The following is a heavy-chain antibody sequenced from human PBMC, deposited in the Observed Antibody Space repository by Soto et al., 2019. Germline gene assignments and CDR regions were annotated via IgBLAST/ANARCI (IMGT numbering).Heavy chain of an antibody. CDR3: AGFERDGMDV. J-gene: IGHJ6*02. CDR1: GGSISSSNW. CDR2: IYHSGST. Sequence: QVQLQESGPGLVKPSGTLSLTCAVSGGSISSSNWWSWVRQPPGKGLEWIGEIYHSGSTNYNPSLTRRVTISVDKSKNQFSLKLSSVTAAYTAVYYCAGFERDGMDVWGQGTTVTVSS. V-gene: IGHV4-4*02.